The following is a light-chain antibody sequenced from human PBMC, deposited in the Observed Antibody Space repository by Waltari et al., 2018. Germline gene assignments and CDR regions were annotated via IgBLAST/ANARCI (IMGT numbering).Light chain of an antibody. J-gene: IGKJ2*01. CDR2: GAS. CDR1: QSVRNNY. CDR3: QQYGRSPRT. Sequence: VLPQSTHTLSLSTGGRGTRYCRAGQSVRNNYVAWYQHKPGRAPRLLIYGASTSATGIPGRVTGSGSGREFTLTITRLEAEDFAVYFCQQYGRSPRTFGQGTKLEIK. V-gene: IGKV3-20*01.